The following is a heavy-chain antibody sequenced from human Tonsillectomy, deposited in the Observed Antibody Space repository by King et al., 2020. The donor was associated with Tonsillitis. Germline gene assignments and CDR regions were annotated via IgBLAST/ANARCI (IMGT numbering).Heavy chain of an antibody. CDR2: ISWNSGNI. D-gene: IGHD5-18*01. CDR1: GFTFDDYA. J-gene: IGHJ4*02. CDR3: AKERYSYGRPSFFDY. Sequence: VQLVESGGGLVQPARSLRLSCAASGFTFDDYAMHWVRQAPGKGLEWVSGISWNSGNIGYADSVKGRFTISRDNAKNSLYLQMNSLGAEDTALYYCAKERYSYGRPSFFDYWGQGTLVTVSS. V-gene: IGHV3-9*01.